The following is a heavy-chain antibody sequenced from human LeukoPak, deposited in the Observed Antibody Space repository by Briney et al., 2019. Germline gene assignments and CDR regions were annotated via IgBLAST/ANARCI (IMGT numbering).Heavy chain of an antibody. D-gene: IGHD3-22*01. J-gene: IGHJ4*02. Sequence: SETLSLTCAVSGGSISSYYWSWIRQPAGKGLEWIGRIYTSGSTNYNPSLKSRVTMSVDTSKNQFSLKLSSVTAADTAVYYCAREDDSSGYYDYWGQGTLVTVSS. CDR2: IYTSGST. CDR1: GGSISSYY. CDR3: AREDDSSGYYDY. V-gene: IGHV4-4*07.